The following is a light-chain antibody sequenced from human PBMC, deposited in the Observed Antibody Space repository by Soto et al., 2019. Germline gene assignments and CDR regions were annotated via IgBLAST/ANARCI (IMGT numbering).Light chain of an antibody. CDR1: SSNIGSNT. CDR3: AAWDDSLNANWV. Sequence: QSVLTQPPSASGTPGQRVTLTCSGSSSNIGSNTVNWYQQLPGTAPKLLIYSNNQRPSGVPDRFSGSKSGTSASLAISGLQSEDEADYYCAAWDDSLNANWVFGGGTKLTVL. CDR2: SNN. V-gene: IGLV1-44*01. J-gene: IGLJ3*02.